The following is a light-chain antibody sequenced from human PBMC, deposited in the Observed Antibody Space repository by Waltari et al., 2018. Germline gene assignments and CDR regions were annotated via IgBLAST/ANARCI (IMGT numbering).Light chain of an antibody. CDR1: QSVSSY. Sequence: EIGLTQSPATLSLSPGARAPLPCRASQSVSSYLAWYQQKPGQAPRLLIYDASNRATGIPARFSGSGSGTDFTLTISSLEPEDFAVYYCQQRSNWPLTFGGGTQVEIK. J-gene: IGKJ4*01. CDR3: QQRSNWPLT. V-gene: IGKV3-11*01. CDR2: DAS.